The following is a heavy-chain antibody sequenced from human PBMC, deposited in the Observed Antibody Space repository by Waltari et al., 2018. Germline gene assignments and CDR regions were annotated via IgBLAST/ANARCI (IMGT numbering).Heavy chain of an antibody. V-gene: IGHV3-49*04. Sequence: EVRLVESGGGLVQPGRSLRLSCTASGFTFGDYAMSWVRQAPGKGLEWLCFIRSKVYGATTDYAASVKGRFTVSRDDSKSIASLQMNSLKTEDTAVYYCTRLRSGSCSDFWGQGILVTVSS. CDR3: TRLRSGSCSDF. CDR1: GFTFGDYA. CDR2: IRSKVYGATT. D-gene: IGHD1-26*01. J-gene: IGHJ4*02.